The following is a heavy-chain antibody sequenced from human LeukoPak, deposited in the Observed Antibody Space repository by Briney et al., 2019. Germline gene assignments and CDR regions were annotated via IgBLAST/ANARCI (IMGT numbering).Heavy chain of an antibody. V-gene: IGHV1-46*01. J-gene: IGHJ6*03. Sequence: ASVKVSCKASGYTFTSYHMHWVRQAPGQGLEWMGIINPSGGSTSYAQKFQGRVTMTRDMSTSTVYMELSSLRSEDTAVYYCAKDGSHRRLQYYYYYMDVWGKGTTVTVS. CDR1: GYTFTSYH. CDR2: INPSGGST. D-gene: IGHD5-24*01. CDR3: AKDGSHRRLQYYYYYMDV.